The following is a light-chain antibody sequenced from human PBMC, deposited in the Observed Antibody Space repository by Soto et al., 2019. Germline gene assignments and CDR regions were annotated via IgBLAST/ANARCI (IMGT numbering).Light chain of an antibody. CDR3: QSYDSSLGGSV. J-gene: IGLJ1*01. CDR1: SSNIGAGYD. CDR2: GNS. Sequence: QSLLTQPPSVSGAPGQRVTISCTGNSSNIGAGYDVHWYQQLPGTAPKLLIYGNSNRPSGVPDRFSGSKSGTSASLAITGLQAEDEADYYCQSYDSSLGGSVFGTGTKVTVL. V-gene: IGLV1-40*01.